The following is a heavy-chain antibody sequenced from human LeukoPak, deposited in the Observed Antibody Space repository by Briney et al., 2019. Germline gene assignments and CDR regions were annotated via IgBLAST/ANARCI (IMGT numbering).Heavy chain of an antibody. J-gene: IGHJ5*02. Sequence: APVKVSCKTSGYTFTNYTIHWVRQAPGQRLEWMGWINAGNGYTKYSQEFQDRVTITRDTSASTAYMELSGLRSEDMAVYYCGASKGSSTWNWFAPWGQGTLVTVSS. CDR3: GASKGSSTWNWFAP. CDR2: INAGNGYT. D-gene: IGHD6-13*01. V-gene: IGHV1-3*03. CDR1: GYTFTNYT.